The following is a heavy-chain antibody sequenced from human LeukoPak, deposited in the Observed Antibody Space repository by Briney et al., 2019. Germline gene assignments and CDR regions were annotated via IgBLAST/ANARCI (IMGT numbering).Heavy chain of an antibody. Sequence: GGSLRLSCVASGFTFSTYAMSWVRQAPGKGLEWVTIINEGGGLTFYVDSVKGRFSISRDNSKNSLSLQMSTLRVEDTAMYYCARVGRNGWDFDHWGQGTLVTVSS. CDR2: INEGGGLT. CDR3: ARVGRNGWDFDH. CDR1: GFTFSTYA. V-gene: IGHV3-7*01. D-gene: IGHD6-19*01. J-gene: IGHJ4*02.